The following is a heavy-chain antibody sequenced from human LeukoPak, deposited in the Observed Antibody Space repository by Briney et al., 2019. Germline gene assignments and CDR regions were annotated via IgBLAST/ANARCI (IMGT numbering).Heavy chain of an antibody. D-gene: IGHD1-1*01. CDR1: GITFSSHA. CDR2: ISGSGATT. CDR3: AKEDTTGMTPVLDY. Sequence: AGGSLRLSCAVSGITFSSHAISWVRQAPGKGLEWVLAISGSGATTYYADSVKGRFTISRDNSKNTLSLQMHSLRAEDTAVYYCAKEDTTGMTPVLDYWGQGTLVTVSS. J-gene: IGHJ4*02. V-gene: IGHV3-23*01.